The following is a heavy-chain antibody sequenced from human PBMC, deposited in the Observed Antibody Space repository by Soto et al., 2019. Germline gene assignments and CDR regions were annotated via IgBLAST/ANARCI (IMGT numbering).Heavy chain of an antibody. J-gene: IGHJ6*02. CDR1: GYSFTSYW. CDR3: ARPMYYDFWSGQSPPYYGMDV. Sequence: PGESLKISCKGSGYSFTSYWIGWVRQMPGKGLEWMGIIYPGDSDTRNSPSFQGQVTISADKSISTAYLQWSSLKVSYTAMYYCARPMYYDFWSGQSPPYYGMDVWGQGTTVTVSS. V-gene: IGHV5-51*01. CDR2: IYPGDSDT. D-gene: IGHD3-3*01.